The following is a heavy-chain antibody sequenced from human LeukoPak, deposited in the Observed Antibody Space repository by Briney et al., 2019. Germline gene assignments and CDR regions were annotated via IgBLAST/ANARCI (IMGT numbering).Heavy chain of an antibody. D-gene: IGHD3-16*02. V-gene: IGHV3-21*01. CDR3: AREDGRDDYVWGSYRETMDV. Sequence: PGGSLRLSCAASGFTFSSYSMNWVRQAPGKGLEWVSSINSSSSYIYYADSVKGRFTISRDNAKNTLYLQMNSLRAEDTAVYYCAREDGRDDYVWGSYRETMDVWGKGATVTVSS. J-gene: IGHJ6*03. CDR1: GFTFSSYS. CDR2: INSSSSYI.